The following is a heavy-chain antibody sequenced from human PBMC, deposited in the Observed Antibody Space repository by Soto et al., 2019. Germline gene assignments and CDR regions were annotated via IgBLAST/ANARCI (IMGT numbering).Heavy chain of an antibody. Sequence: GASVKVSCKASGYTFTYLYLHWVRQAPGQALEWMGWITPFNGNTNYAQKFQDRVTITRDRSMSTAYMELSSLRSEDTAMYYCARSPYGSGSYYYDIWGQGTMVTVS. CDR3: ARSPYGSGSYYYDI. CDR2: ITPFNGNT. D-gene: IGHD3-10*01. J-gene: IGHJ3*02. V-gene: IGHV1-45*02. CDR1: GYTFTYLY.